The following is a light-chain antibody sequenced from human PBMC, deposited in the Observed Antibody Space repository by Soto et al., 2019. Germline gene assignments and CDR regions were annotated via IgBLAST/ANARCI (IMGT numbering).Light chain of an antibody. Sequence: EIVFTKSSCALSLSPGERATLSCRASQSVSSYLAWYQQKPGQPPRLLIYGVSTRATDIPARFSGSGSGTEFTLPISSLQPDDFATYYCQHYNSYSEAFGQGTKVDIK. CDR3: QHYNSYSEA. V-gene: IGKV3-15*01. J-gene: IGKJ1*01. CDR1: QSVSSY. CDR2: GVS.